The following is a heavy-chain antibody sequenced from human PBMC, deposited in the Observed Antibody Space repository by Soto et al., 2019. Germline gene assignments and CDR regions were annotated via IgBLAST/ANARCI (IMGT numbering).Heavy chain of an antibody. Sequence: GASLKVSCKASGYTFTSYYMHWVRQAPGQGLEWMGIINPSGGSTSYAQKFQGRVTMTRDTSTSTVYMELSSLRSEDTAVYYCARRAHNSSSWYSGHSSMDVWGQGTTVTVSS. V-gene: IGHV1-46*01. J-gene: IGHJ6*02. CDR1: GYTFTSYY. CDR2: INPSGGST. D-gene: IGHD6-13*01. CDR3: ARRAHNSSSWYSGHSSMDV.